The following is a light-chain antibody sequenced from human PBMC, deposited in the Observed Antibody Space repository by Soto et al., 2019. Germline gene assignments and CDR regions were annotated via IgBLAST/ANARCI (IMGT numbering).Light chain of an antibody. CDR1: SSDVGGYNS. CDR2: EVS. V-gene: IGLV2-14*01. Sequence: QSALTQPASVSGSLGQSITISCTGTSSDVGGYNSVSWYQQHPGKAPKLMIYEVSNRPSGVSNRFSASKSGNTASLTISGLQTEDETDYYCSSYTSRANWVLSGAT. J-gene: IGLJ3*02. CDR3: SSYTSRANWV.